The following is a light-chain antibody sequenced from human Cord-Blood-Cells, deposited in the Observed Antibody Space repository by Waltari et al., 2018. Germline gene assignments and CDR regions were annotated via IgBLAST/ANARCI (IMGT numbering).Light chain of an antibody. CDR3: QQYNSYSGT. CDR1: QSISSW. J-gene: IGKJ1*01. CDR2: KAS. V-gene: IGKV1-5*03. Sequence: DIQMTQSPSTLSASVGDRVTITCRASQSISSWLAWYQQKPGKAPKLLIYKASSLESGCPSRFSGSGSGTEFTLTISSLQPDDFATYYGQQYNSYSGTFGQGTKVEIK.